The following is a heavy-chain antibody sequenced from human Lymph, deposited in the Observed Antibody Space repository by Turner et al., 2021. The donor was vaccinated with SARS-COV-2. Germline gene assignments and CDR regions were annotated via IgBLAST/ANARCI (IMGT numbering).Heavy chain of an antibody. CDR3: ARAGSGSYLSWFDP. CDR2: ISYDGSNK. Sequence: SGFTFSSYAMHWVRQAPGKGLEWVAVISYDGSNKYYADSVKGRFTIYRDNSKNTRYLQMNSLRAEDTAVYYCARAGSGSYLSWFDPWGQGTLVTVSS. CDR1: GFTFSSYA. J-gene: IGHJ5*02. V-gene: IGHV3-30-3*01. D-gene: IGHD1-26*01.